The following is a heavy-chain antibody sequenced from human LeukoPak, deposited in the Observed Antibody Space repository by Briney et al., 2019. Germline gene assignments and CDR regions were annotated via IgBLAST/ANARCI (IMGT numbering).Heavy chain of an antibody. CDR2: IYYSGST. CDR3: ARESYGDYHDY. J-gene: IGHJ4*02. V-gene: IGHV4-59*02. CDR1: GGSVRSYY. Sequence: SETLSLTCTVSGGSVRSYYWSWIRQPPGKGLEWIGYIYYSGSTNYNPSLKSRVTISVDTSKNQFSLKLSSVTAADTAVYYCARESYGDYHDYWGQGTLVTVSS. D-gene: IGHD4-17*01.